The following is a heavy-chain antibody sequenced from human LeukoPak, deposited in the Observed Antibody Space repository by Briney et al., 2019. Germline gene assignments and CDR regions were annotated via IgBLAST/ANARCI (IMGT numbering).Heavy chain of an antibody. J-gene: IGHJ4*02. Sequence: PSETLSLTCTVSGGSISSSTHYWGWIRQPPGKGLEWIGNIFYSGTTYYYPSLKSRVTISVDTSKTHFSLRLSSVTVADTAIYYCARHKPFDGADYWGQGTLVTVSS. CDR2: IFYSGTT. V-gene: IGHV4-39*01. D-gene: IGHD3-16*01. CDR3: ARHKPFDGADY. CDR1: GGSISSSTHY.